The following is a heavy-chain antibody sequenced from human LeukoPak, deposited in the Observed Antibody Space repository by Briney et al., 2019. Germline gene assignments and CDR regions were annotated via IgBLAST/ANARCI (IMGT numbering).Heavy chain of an antibody. J-gene: IGHJ3*02. Sequence: GGSLRLSCAASGFTFGSYAMDWVRQAPGKGLEYVSTISTNGGRTYYANSVKGRFTISRDNTKNTVYLQMGSLSDEDMDVYYCARERRGDDAFDIWGQGTLVTVSS. D-gene: IGHD3-16*01. V-gene: IGHV3-64*01. CDR3: ARERRGDDAFDI. CDR1: GFTFGSYA. CDR2: ISTNGGRT.